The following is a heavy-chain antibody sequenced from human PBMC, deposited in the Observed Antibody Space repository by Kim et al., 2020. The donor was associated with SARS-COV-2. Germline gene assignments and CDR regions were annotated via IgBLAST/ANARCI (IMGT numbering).Heavy chain of an antibody. J-gene: IGHJ5*02. D-gene: IGHD2-2*01. CDR3: ARQGGVVPAAGFDP. Sequence: AQGFTGRFVFSLDTSVSTAYLQISSLKAEDTAVYYCARQGGVVPAAGFDPWGQGTLVTVSS. V-gene: IGHV7-4-1*02.